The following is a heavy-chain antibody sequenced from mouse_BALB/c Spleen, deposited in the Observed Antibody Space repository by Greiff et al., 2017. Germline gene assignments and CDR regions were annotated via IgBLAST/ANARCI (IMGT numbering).Heavy chain of an antibody. Sequence: QVQLQQSGAELVRPGVSVKLSCKGSGYTFTDYAMHWVKQSHAKSLEWIGVISTYYGDASYNQKFKGKATMTVDKSSSTAYMELARLTSEDSAIYYCARDSATWFAYWGQGTLVTVSA. J-gene: IGHJ3*01. V-gene: IGHV1S137*01. CDR1: GYTFTDYA. D-gene: IGHD1-2*01. CDR2: ISTYYGDA. CDR3: ARDSATWFAY.